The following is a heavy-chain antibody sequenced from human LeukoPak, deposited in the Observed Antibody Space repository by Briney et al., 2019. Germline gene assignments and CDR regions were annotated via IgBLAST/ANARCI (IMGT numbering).Heavy chain of an antibody. CDR1: GGTFSSYA. J-gene: IGHJ6*02. CDR2: IIPILGIA. D-gene: IGHD5-18*01. CDR3: ARGSYGLHGMDV. Sequence: SVKVSCKASGGTFSSYAISWVRQAPGQGLEWMGRIIPILGIANYAQKLQGRVTITADKSTSTAYMELSSLRSEDTAVYYCARGSYGLHGMDVWGQGTTVTVSS. V-gene: IGHV1-69*04.